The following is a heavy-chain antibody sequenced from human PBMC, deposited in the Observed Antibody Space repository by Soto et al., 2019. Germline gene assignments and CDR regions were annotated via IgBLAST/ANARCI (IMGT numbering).Heavy chain of an antibody. D-gene: IGHD1-1*01. CDR2: IYYTGNT. CDR3: ASGHDAYKVRY. Sequence: QVQLQESGPGLVKPSQTLSLTCTVSGGSISSGGTGSYWTWIRQLPGKGLEWIGYIYYTGNTYYSPSLKRRPTISIDTSEHQFSLKLTAVTAAGTAVYFCASGHDAYKVRYWGQGTLVTVAS. J-gene: IGHJ4*02. V-gene: IGHV4-31*03. CDR1: GGSISSGGTGSY.